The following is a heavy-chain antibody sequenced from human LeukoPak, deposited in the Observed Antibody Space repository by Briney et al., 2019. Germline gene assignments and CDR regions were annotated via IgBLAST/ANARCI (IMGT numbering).Heavy chain of an antibody. D-gene: IGHD4-17*01. CDR3: ARDGTTVTNDHY. V-gene: IGHV1-2*06. CDR1: GYTFTGYY. CDR2: INPNSGGT. Sequence: ASVKVSCKASGYTFTGYYMHWVRQAPGQGLEWMGRINPNSGGTNYAQKFQGRVTMTRDTSISTAYMELSSLRSDDTAVYYCARDGTTVTNDHYWGQGTLVTVSS. J-gene: IGHJ4*02.